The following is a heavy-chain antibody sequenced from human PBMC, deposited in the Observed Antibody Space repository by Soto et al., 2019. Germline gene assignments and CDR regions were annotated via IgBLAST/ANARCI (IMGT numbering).Heavy chain of an antibody. J-gene: IGHJ6*02. D-gene: IGHD3-3*01. CDR3: ARELNEASYYDFWSGYPMHYYGMDV. CDR2: ISAYDGNT. V-gene: IGHV1-18*04. Sequence: GASVKVSCKASGYTFTSYGISWVRQAPGQGLEWMGWISAYDGNTNYAQKLQGRVTMTTDTSTSTAYMELRSLRSDDTAVYYCARELNEASYYDFWSGYPMHYYGMDVWGQGTTVTVSS. CDR1: GYTFTSYG.